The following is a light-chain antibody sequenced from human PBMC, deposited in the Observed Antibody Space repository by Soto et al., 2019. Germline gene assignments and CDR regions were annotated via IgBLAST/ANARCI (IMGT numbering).Light chain of an antibody. V-gene: IGKV1-12*01. Sequence: DIQMTQSPSSVSASVGDRVTITCRASQDISSWLARFQQKPGKAPKLLIYAASSLHIGVPSRFSGSGSGTDFTLTINSLQPEDFATYYCQQGNSFPLTFGGGTKVEIK. CDR2: AAS. J-gene: IGKJ4*01. CDR1: QDISSW. CDR3: QQGNSFPLT.